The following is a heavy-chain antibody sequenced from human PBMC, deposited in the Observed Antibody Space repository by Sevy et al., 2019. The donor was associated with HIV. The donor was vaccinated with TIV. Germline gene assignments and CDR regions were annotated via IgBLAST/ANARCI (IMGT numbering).Heavy chain of an antibody. CDR1: GYTFSDSGYY. J-gene: IGHJ6*02. D-gene: IGHD3-3*01. V-gene: IGHV1-2*02. CDR2: INPKSGAT. CDR3: ARESYDFWTGPVDYDYGMDV. Sequence: ASVKVSCKASGYTFSDSGYYVHWVRQAPGQGLEWIGWINPKSGATNYAQKFQGRGTLTRDTSVSTANMELNRLTSDDMAVYYCARESYDFWTGPVDYDYGMDVWGQGTTVTVSS.